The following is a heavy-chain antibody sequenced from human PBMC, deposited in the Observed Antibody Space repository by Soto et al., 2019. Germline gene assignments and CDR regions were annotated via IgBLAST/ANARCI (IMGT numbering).Heavy chain of an antibody. D-gene: IGHD3-10*01. Sequence: RLSCAVSGGTFSDCYRNWIHQAPGKGLEWFSYISGGGDTIYYADSVKSRFTISRDNAKNSLYLQMNSLRAEDTAVYYCTRGPESDYWGQGTLVTVSS. CDR2: ISGGGDTI. CDR3: TRGPESDY. CDR1: GGTFSDCY. J-gene: IGHJ4*02. V-gene: IGHV3-11*01.